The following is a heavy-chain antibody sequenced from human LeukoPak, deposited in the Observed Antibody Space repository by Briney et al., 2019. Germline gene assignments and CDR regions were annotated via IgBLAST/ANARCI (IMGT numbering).Heavy chain of an antibody. Sequence: PGGSLRLSCAASGFTFSDYYMSWIRQAPGKGLEWVSAISENGGGADYADSVRGRFTISRDNSQNTLYQQMNSLRAEDTAVYYCAKRTGVTELHFDHWGQGTLVTVSS. CDR3: AKRTGVTELHFDH. V-gene: IGHV3-23*01. D-gene: IGHD1-7*01. CDR2: ISENGGGA. CDR1: GFTFSDYY. J-gene: IGHJ4*02.